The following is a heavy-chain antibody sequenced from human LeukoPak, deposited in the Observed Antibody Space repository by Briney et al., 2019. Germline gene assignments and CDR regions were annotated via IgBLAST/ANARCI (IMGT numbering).Heavy chain of an antibody. D-gene: IGHD2/OR15-2a*01. V-gene: IGHV4-31*03. J-gene: IGHJ4*02. CDR1: GASIRDGGYY. Sequence: SEILSLTCTVSGASIRDGGYYWSWIRQHPGKGLEWIGHIYQSGSTHYNPSLKSRVTVSVDTSKNQFSLKLTSVTAADTAVYYCARTYYAHAYWGQGTLVTVSS. CDR2: IYQSGST. CDR3: ARTYYAHAY.